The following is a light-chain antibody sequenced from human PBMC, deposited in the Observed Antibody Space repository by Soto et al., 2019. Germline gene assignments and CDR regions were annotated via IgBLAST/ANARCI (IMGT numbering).Light chain of an antibody. CDR1: QNIYSY. CDR2: FAS. CDR3: QQSYSSLPT. Sequence: DLQMTQSPSSLSASVGDRVTITCRASQNIYSYLNWYQQKPGKAPKLLIYFASSLQSGVPSRFSGSGSGTDFTLTSTSLQPEDFATYYCQQSYSSLPTFGPGTKVDIK. V-gene: IGKV1-39*01. J-gene: IGKJ3*01.